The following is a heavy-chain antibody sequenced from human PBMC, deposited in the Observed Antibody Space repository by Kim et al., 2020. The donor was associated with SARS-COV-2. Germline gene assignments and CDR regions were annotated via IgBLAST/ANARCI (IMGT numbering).Heavy chain of an antibody. CDR2: LNYSGSS. CDR3: RGGSWAIRGSAP. D-gene: IGHD3-10*01. V-gene: IGHV4-31*08. CDR1: GGSISGGGYY. J-gene: IGHJ5*02. Sequence: SETLSLTCPVYGGSISGGGYYWSCIRQHPGKGLEWDGYLNYSGSSNHTLTLKSTVTISADKSKNPLTLKLGSVTAADTADYSWRGGSWAIRGSAPWGHGT.